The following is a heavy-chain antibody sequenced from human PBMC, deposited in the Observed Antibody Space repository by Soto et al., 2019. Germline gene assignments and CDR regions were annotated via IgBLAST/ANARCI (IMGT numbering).Heavy chain of an antibody. J-gene: IGHJ6*03. CDR3: ARDHSWGSNWESYMDV. V-gene: IGHV3-48*01. D-gene: IGHD7-27*01. CDR2: IISSSSVI. Sequence: EVQLVEAGGGMVQPGGTLRRSCATSGFILSDCAMNWVSQDPGKGLEWVSYIISSSSVIEYGYSVKGRFIDSKDTARNSLYLQMNRLRAEYTAVYYCARDHSWGSNWESYMDVWGKGNTLNVSS. CDR1: GFILSDCA.